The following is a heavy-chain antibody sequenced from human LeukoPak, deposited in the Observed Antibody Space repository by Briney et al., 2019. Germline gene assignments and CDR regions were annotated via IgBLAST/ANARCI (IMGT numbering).Heavy chain of an antibody. Sequence: PGGSLRLSCAASGFTVSSNYMSWVRQAPGKGLEWVSAISGSGGSTYYADSVKGRFTISRDNSKNTLYLQMNSLRAEDTAVYYCAKGGYQLLRYYWGQGTLVTVSS. J-gene: IGHJ4*02. CDR2: ISGSGGST. V-gene: IGHV3-23*01. D-gene: IGHD2-2*01. CDR1: GFTVSSNY. CDR3: AKGGYQLLRYY.